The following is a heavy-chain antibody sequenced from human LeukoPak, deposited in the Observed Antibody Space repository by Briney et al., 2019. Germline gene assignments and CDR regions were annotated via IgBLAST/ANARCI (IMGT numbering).Heavy chain of an antibody. D-gene: IGHD2-2*03. CDR3: ARDWGMGIVVVPAAHWPFDR. J-gene: IGHJ5*02. V-gene: IGHV4-39*07. CDR2: IYYSGST. Sequence: WVRQAPGKGLERIGSIYYSGSTYYNPSLKSRVTISVDTSKYQFSLKLSSVTAADTAVYYCARDWGMGIVVVPAAHWPFDRWGQGTLVTV.